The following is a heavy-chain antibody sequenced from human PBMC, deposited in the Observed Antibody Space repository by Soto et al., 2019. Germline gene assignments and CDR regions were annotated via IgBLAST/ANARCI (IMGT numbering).Heavy chain of an antibody. CDR1: SGSLSGYY. D-gene: IGHD6-6*01. V-gene: IGHV4-34*01. CDR3: ARAPKVSGSAQTRPGF. CDR2: ISPSGTT. Sequence: SETLSLTCSLYSGSLSGYYWSWIRQPPGKGLEWIGEISPSGTTNYSPSLKSRVSISVDTSKNQFSLNLTSLTAADTAVYYCARAPKVSGSAQTRPGFWGQGSLVTVSS. J-gene: IGHJ4*02.